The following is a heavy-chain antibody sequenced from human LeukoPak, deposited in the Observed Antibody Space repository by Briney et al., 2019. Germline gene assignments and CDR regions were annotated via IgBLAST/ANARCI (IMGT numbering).Heavy chain of an antibody. CDR1: GYTFTSYG. Sequence: GASVKVSCKASGYTFTSYGISWVRQAPGQGLEWMGWISTYNGNTNYAQNLQGRVTMTTDTSTSTAYMELRSLRSDDTAVYYCARNLYCSGTTCYYDYWGQGTLVTVSS. CDR2: ISTYNGNT. D-gene: IGHD2-15*01. CDR3: ARNLYCSGTTCYYDY. V-gene: IGHV1-18*01. J-gene: IGHJ4*02.